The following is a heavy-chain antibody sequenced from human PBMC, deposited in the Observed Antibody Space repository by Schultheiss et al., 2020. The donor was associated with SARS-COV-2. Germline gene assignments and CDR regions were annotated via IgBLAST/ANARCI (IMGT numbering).Heavy chain of an antibody. Sequence: SVKVSCKASGYTFTSYGISWVRQAPGQGLEWMGWIIPILGIANYAQKFQGRVTITADKSTSTAYMELSSLRSEDTAVYYCARDEEHYYYGMDVWGQGTTVTVSS. CDR1: GYTFTSYG. D-gene: IGHD1-26*01. CDR2: IIPILGIA. CDR3: ARDEEHYYYGMDV. J-gene: IGHJ6*02. V-gene: IGHV1-69*10.